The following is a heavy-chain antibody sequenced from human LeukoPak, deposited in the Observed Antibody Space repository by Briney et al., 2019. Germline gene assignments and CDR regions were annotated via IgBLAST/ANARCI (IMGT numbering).Heavy chain of an antibody. V-gene: IGHV4-39*01. D-gene: IGHD4-17*01. CDR2: IYYSGST. Sequence: SETLSPTCTVSGGSISSSSYYWGWIRQPPGKGLEWIGSIYYSGSTYYNPSLKSRVTISVDTSKNQFSLKLSSVTAADTAVYYCARPTTTDAFDIWGQGTMVTVSS. CDR1: GGSISSSSYY. CDR3: ARPTTTDAFDI. J-gene: IGHJ3*02.